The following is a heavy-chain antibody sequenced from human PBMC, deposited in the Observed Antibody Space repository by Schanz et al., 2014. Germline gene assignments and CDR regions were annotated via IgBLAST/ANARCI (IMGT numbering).Heavy chain of an antibody. J-gene: IGHJ4*02. CDR1: GFTFGDYA. Sequence: EVQLLESGGGLVQPGGSLRLSCAASGFTFGDYAMTWVRQAAGKGLEWVGRVRKKEFSDDTEEYAASVRGRFTISRDDSKNVVNLQMNGLKTEDTAMYYCVREGSTTPVAGLRSFDWLGRFDYWGQGALVTVSS. CDR2: VRKKEFSDDTE. V-gene: IGHV3-72*01. CDR3: VREGSTTPVAGLRSFDWLGRFDY. D-gene: IGHD3-9*01.